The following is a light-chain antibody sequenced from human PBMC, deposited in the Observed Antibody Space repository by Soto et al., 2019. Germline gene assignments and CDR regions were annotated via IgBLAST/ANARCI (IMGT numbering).Light chain of an antibody. J-gene: IGKJ5*01. CDR3: QQYDNWPPIT. CDR2: KAS. Sequence: IQMTQSPSTLSASVGDRVTITCRASQSISGLLAWYHQKPGKAPKLLIYKASGLESGVPSRFSGSGSGTEFTPTIRSLQSQDFAVYYCQQYDNWPPITFGQGTRLEIK. CDR1: QSISGL. V-gene: IGKV1-5*03.